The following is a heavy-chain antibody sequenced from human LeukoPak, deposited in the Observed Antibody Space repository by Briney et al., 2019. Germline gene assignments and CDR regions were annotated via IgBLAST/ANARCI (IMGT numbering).Heavy chain of an antibody. J-gene: IGHJ3*02. CDR1: GFTFSSYS. V-gene: IGHV3-48*04. CDR2: ISSSSSTI. D-gene: IGHD1-26*01. Sequence: PGGSLRLSCAASGFTFSSYSMNWVRQAPGKGLEWVSYISSSSSTIYYADSVKGRFTISRDNAKNSLYLQMNSLRAEDTALYYCAKDIVATDHDAFDIWGQGTMVTVSS. CDR3: AKDIVATDHDAFDI.